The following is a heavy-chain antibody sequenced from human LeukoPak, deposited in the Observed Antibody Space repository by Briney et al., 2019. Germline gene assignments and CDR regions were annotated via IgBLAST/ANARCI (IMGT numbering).Heavy chain of an antibody. J-gene: IGHJ4*02. V-gene: IGHV3-30*04. D-gene: IGHD5-12*01. CDR1: GFTFSSYA. CDR2: ISYDGSNK. Sequence: PGRSLRLSCAASGFTFSSYAMHWVRQAPGKGLEWVAVISYDGSNKYYADSVKGRFTISRDNSKNTLYLQMNSLRAEDTAVYYCAKDPGGYEYYFDYWGQGTLVTVSS. CDR3: AKDPGGYEYYFDY.